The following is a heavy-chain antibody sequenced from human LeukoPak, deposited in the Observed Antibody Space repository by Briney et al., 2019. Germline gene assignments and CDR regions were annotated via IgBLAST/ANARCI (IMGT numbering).Heavy chain of an antibody. CDR2: IYYSGST. V-gene: IGHV4-59*01. CDR1: GGSISSYY. CDR3: ARAPVLWFGESRKYYFDY. Sequence: SETLSLTCTVSGGSISSYYWSWIRQPPGKGPEWIGYIYYSGSTNYNPSLKSRVTISVDTSKNQFSLKLSSVTAADTAVYYCARAPVLWFGESRKYYFDYWGQGTLVTVSS. J-gene: IGHJ4*02. D-gene: IGHD3-10*01.